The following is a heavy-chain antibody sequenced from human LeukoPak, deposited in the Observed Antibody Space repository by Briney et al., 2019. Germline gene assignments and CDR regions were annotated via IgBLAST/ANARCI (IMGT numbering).Heavy chain of an antibody. D-gene: IGHD1-7*01. Sequence: SETLSLXCTVSGGSNSSCYWSWLRQPPGKGLESIGYFYYSGSTNYNPSLKSRVTISVDRTKNQFSLKLSSVTAADTAVYYCARGYDWNFGGYYYYYMDVWGKGTTVTVSS. CDR3: ARGYDWNFGGYYYYYMDV. CDR2: FYYSGST. V-gene: IGHV4-59*01. J-gene: IGHJ6*03. CDR1: GGSNSSCY.